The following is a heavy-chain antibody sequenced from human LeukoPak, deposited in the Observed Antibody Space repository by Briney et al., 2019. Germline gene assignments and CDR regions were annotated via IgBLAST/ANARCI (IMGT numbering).Heavy chain of an antibody. CDR3: ARVPYSTSFDY. Sequence: ASVKLSCKTSGYTFTGSYIHWVRQAPGQGLEWMGWINPNSGDTNYAQKFQARVTMTTFTSISTAYMELTSLSSDDTAIYYCARVPYSTSFDYWGLGTLVTVSS. CDR2: INPNSGDT. J-gene: IGHJ4*02. D-gene: IGHD2/OR15-2a*01. V-gene: IGHV1-2*02. CDR1: GYTFTGSY.